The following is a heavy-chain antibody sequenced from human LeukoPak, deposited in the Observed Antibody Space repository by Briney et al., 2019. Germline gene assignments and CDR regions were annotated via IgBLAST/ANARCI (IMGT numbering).Heavy chain of an antibody. J-gene: IGHJ4*02. D-gene: IGHD3-10*01. CDR2: ISSSGSTI. CDR3: ARDQGRGFDY. V-gene: IGHV3-48*04. CDR1: GFTFDDYT. Sequence: GGSLRLSCAASGFTFDDYTIHWVRHAPGKGLEWVSYISSSGSTIYYADSVKGRFTISRDNAKNSLYLQMNSLRAEDTAVYYCARDQGRGFDYWGQGTLVTVSS.